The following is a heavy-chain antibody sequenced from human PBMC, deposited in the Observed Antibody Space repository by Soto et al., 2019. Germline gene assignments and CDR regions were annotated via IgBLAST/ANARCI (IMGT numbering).Heavy chain of an antibody. V-gene: IGHV3-30-3*01. D-gene: IGHD3-10*01. CDR3: ARDMWLGDSLPYYYGVDV. CDR2: ISYDGDNK. CDR1: VFSFSDHA. Sequence: PGGSLRLSCAASVFSFSDHAMHWVRQAPGKGLEWLAIISYDGDNKYYAESVRGRFTISRDNSKNTLYPQMNSLRPEDTAVYYCARDMWLGDSLPYYYGVDVWGQGTKVTVSS. J-gene: IGHJ6*02.